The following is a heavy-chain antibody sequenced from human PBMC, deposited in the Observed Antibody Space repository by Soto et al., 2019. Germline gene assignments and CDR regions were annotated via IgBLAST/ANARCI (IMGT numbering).Heavy chain of an antibody. D-gene: IGHD4-4*01. CDR3: AASVRDVLGYDYKDPDGLDI. CDR2: IIPLFNVA. CDR1: GGTFSNFA. V-gene: IGHV1-69*01. Sequence: QAQLVQSGPEVKKPGSSVKVSCEASGGTFSNFAVNWVRQAPGQGLEWVGGIIPLFNVAKYAQKFEGRVIVVDDDYTSTGYMDLSRLRSDDTAVYYCAASVRDVLGYDYKDPDGLDIWGQGTMVNVSS. J-gene: IGHJ3*02.